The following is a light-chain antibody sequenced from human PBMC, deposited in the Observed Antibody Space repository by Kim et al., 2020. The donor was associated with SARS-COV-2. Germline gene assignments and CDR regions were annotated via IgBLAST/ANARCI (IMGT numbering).Light chain of an antibody. CDR2: LDIDGSH. CDR1: SGHSSYT. CDR3: QTWGTGTHVV. V-gene: IGLV4-69*01. Sequence: VQLTCTLNSGHSSYTIAWHQQQPEKGPRYLMKLDIDGSHRKGDGIPDRFSGSSSGAERYLTISSLQSEDEAAYYCQTWGTGTHVVFGGGTQLTVL. J-gene: IGLJ2*01.